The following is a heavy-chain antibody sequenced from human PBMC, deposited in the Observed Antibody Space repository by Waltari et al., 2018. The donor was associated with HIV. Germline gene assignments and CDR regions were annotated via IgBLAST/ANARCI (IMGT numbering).Heavy chain of an antibody. CDR3: AGYCSGGSCARDYDSSGYYY. Sequence: QVQLQQWGAGLLKPSETLSLTCAVSGGSFSGYYWSWIRQPPGKGLEWIGEINHSGSTNYNPSLKSRVTISVDTSKNQFSLKLSSVTAADTAVYYCAGYCSGGSCARDYDSSGYYYWGQGTLVTVSS. D-gene: IGHD2-15*01. CDR2: INHSGST. CDR1: GGSFSGYY. V-gene: IGHV4-34*01. J-gene: IGHJ4*02.